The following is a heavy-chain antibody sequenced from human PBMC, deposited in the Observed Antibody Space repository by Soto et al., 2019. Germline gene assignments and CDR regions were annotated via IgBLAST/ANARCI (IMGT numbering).Heavy chain of an antibody. CDR1: GGSISSYY. V-gene: IGHV4-59*01. J-gene: IGHJ4*02. CDR2: IYYSGST. Sequence: SETLSLTCTVSGGSISSYYWSWIRQPPGKGLEWIGYIYYSGSTNYNPSHKSRVTISVDTSKNQFSLKLSSVAAADTAVYYCAREKGGQLDYWGQGTLVTVSS. D-gene: IGHD6-6*01. CDR3: AREKGGQLDY.